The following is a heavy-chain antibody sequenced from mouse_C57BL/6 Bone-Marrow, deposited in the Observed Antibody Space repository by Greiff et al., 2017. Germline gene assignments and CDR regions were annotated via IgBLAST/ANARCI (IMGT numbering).Heavy chain of an antibody. CDR1: GYSFTGYY. CDR2: INPTTGGT. Sequence: EVKLMESGPELVMPGASVKISCKASGYSFTGYYMNWVKQSPEKSLEWIGEINPTTGGTTYNQKFKAKATLTVDKSSSTAYMQLKSLTSDDSAVYYCATNGRLLRFFDYWGQGTTLTVSS. V-gene: IGHV1-42*01. J-gene: IGHJ2*01. CDR3: ATNGRLLRFFDY. D-gene: IGHD2-3*01.